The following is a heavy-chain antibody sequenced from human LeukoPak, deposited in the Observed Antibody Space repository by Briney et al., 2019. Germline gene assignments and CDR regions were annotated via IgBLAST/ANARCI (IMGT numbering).Heavy chain of an antibody. Sequence: GRSLRLSCAASGFTFSSYAMHWGRQAPGKGLEWVANITPDGSDRYYVDSLKGRVTISRDNTKSSLYLQLNSLRPEDTAVYYCVPGGLAVSGIDYWGQGALVTVSS. J-gene: IGHJ4*02. CDR1: GFTFSSYA. V-gene: IGHV3-7*01. CDR3: VPGGLAVSGIDY. D-gene: IGHD6-19*01. CDR2: ITPDGSDR.